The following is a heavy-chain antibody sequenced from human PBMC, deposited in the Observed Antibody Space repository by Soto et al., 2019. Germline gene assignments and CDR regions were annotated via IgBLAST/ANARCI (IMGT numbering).Heavy chain of an antibody. CDR2: IDPSDSYT. J-gene: IGHJ4*02. V-gene: IGHV5-10-1*01. CDR3: ARHPRYCSGGSCPYYFDY. D-gene: IGHD2-15*01. CDR1: GYSFTSYW. Sequence: GESLKISCKGSGYSFTSYWISWVRQMPGKGLEWMGRIDPSDSYTNYSPSFQGHVTISADKSISTAYLQWSSLKASDTAMYYCARHPRYCSGGSCPYYFDYWGQGTLVTVS.